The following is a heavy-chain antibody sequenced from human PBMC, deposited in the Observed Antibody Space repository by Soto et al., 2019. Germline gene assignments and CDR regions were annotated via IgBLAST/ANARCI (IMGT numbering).Heavy chain of an antibody. CDR2: IYWDDDK. CDR3: AHLEIHLQLTPYYYYSGIDV. V-gene: IGHV2-5*02. Sequence: SGPTLVNPTQTLTLTCTFSGFSLSTSGVGVGWIRQPPGKALEWLALIYWDDDKRYSPSLKSRLTITKDTSKNQVVLTMTNMDPVDTATYYCAHLEIHLQLTPYYYYSGIDVRGQRTTVTGSS. D-gene: IGHD6-13*01. CDR1: GFSLSTSGVG. J-gene: IGHJ6*02.